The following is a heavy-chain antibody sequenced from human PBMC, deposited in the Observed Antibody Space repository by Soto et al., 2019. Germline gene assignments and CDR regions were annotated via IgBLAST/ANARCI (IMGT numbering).Heavy chain of an antibody. CDR2: IYHSGST. J-gene: IGHJ4*02. V-gene: IGHV4-4*02. CDR1: GDSISSGYW. Sequence: SETLSLTCAVSGDSISSGYWWSWVRQPPGKGLEWIGEIYHSGSTNYNPSLRSRVTISVDRSKSQFSLKLNSVTAADTALYYCARRRDSSSWLFDYWGQGTQVTVSS. D-gene: IGHD6-13*01. CDR3: ARRRDSSSWLFDY.